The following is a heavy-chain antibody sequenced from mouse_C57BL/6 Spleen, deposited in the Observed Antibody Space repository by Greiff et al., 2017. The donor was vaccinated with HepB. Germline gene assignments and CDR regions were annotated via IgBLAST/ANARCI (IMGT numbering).Heavy chain of an antibody. CDR2: IYPGSGST. D-gene: IGHD2-5*01. V-gene: IGHV1-55*01. CDR1: GYTFTSYW. Sequence: QVQLQPPGAELVKPGASVKMSCKASGYTFTSYWITWVKQRPGQGLVWIGDIYPGSGSTNYNEKFKSKATLTVDTSSSTAYMQLSSLTSEDSAVYYCANSNYGFGYWGQVTLVTVSA. CDR3: ANSNYGFGY. J-gene: IGHJ3*01.